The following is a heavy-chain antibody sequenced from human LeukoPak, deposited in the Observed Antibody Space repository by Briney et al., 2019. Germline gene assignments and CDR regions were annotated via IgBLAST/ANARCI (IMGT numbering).Heavy chain of an antibody. D-gene: IGHD3-10*01. CDR2: IQQGGSQK. J-gene: IGHJ4*02. V-gene: IGHV3-7*01. CDR1: GFTFTTYW. CDR3: ARGRFGDLDY. Sequence: GGSLRLSCAASGFTFTTYWMSWVRQAPGKGLEWVANIQQGGSQKYCVDSVKGRFTLSRDNAKNSLYLQMNSLRAEDTAVYYCARGRFGDLDYWGQGTLVTVSS.